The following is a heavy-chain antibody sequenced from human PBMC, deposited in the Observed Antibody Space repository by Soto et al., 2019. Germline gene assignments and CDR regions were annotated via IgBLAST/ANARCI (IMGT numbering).Heavy chain of an antibody. J-gene: IGHJ4*02. D-gene: IGHD5-12*01. CDR2: ISSSSSYT. V-gene: IGHV3-11*06. CDR1: GFTFSDYY. Sequence: QVQLVESGGGLVKPGGSLRLSCAASGFTFSDYYMSWIRQAPGKGLEWVSYISSSSSYTNYADSVKGRFTISRDNAKNSLYLQMNSLRAEDTAVYYCARERYSGYDYGGVFDYWGQGTLVTVSS. CDR3: ARERYSGYDYGGVFDY.